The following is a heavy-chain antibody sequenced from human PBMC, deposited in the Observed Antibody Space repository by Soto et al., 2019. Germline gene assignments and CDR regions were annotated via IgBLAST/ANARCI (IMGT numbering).Heavy chain of an antibody. J-gene: IGHJ6*02. Sequence: SETLSLTCPVSGGSISSINNHFSNHYCSWIRLSPGKGLEWIGYISNIGFTRYNPSLKSRVSISVDTSKNQFSLKLTSVTAAGTAVYYCTTQGFGGLHGLVDVWGQGTTVTVSS. D-gene: IGHD3-10*01. CDR1: GGSISSINNHFSNHY. CDR2: ISNIGFT. V-gene: IGHV4-59*08. CDR3: TTQGFGGLHGLVDV.